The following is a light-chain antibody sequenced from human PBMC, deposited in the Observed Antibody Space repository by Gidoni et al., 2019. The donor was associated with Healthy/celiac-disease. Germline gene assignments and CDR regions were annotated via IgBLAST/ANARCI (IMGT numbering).Light chain of an antibody. CDR2: AAS. CDR3: QQSYSTPNT. V-gene: IGKV1-39*01. J-gene: IGKJ2*01. Sequence: DIQMTQSPSSLSASVGDRVTITCRASQSISSYLNWYQQKPGKASTLLIYAASSLQSGVPSRFSGSGAGTDVTLTISSLQPEDFATYYCQQSYSTPNTFGQGTKLEIK. CDR1: QSISSY.